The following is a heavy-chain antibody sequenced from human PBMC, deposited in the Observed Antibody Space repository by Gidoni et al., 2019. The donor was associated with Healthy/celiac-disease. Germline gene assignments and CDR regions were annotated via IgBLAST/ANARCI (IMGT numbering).Heavy chain of an antibody. CDR3: TTGGTMVRGVIIWEYYFDY. CDR2: IKSKTDGGTT. V-gene: IGHV3-15*01. Sequence: SWVRQAPGKGLEWVGRIKSKTDGGTTDYAAPVKGRFTISRDDSKNTLYLQMNSLKTEDTAVYYCTTGGTMVRGVIIWEYYFDYWGQGTLVTVSS. D-gene: IGHD3-10*01. J-gene: IGHJ4*02.